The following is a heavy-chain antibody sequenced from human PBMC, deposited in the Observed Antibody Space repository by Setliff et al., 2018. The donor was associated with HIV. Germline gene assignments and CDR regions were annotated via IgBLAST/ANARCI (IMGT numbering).Heavy chain of an antibody. CDR1: GFTFSTYT. CDR3: TKTMYSRRWSGFDY. J-gene: IGHJ4*02. CDR2: ISVSGSIK. D-gene: IGHD6-13*01. V-gene: IGHV3-48*04. Sequence: GGSLRLSCEASGFTFSTYTMTWVRQAPGKGLEWVSYISVSGSIKYFADSVKGRFSISRDNAKNSLYLKMNSLRAEDTAIYYCTKTMYSRRWSGFDYWGQGTPVTVSS.